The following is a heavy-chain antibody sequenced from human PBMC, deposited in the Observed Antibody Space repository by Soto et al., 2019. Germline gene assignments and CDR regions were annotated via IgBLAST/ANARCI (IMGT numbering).Heavy chain of an antibody. CDR2: IHYNGNT. J-gene: IGHJ4*02. D-gene: IGHD2-2*03. Sequence: SETLSLTCIVSGDSISSYGWSWIRQPPGKGLEWIGNIHYNGNTKYSPSLKSRVTMSVDTSKNHFSLKLISVTTADTAVYFCAREGNLGRWIQPLDSWGQGTPVTVSS. V-gene: IGHV4-59*01. CDR1: GDSISSYG. CDR3: AREGNLGRWIQPLDS.